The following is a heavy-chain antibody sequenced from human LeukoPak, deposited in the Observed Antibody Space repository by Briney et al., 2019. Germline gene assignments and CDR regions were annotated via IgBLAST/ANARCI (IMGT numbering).Heavy chain of an antibody. CDR1: GGSFSGYY. Sequence: SETLSLTCAVYGGSFSGYYWGWIRQPPGKGLEWIGSIYYSGSTYYNPSLKSRVTISVDTSKNQFSLKLRSVTAADTAVYYCARPFYCSGGSCYASPLDPWGQGTLVTVSS. CDR2: IYYSGST. D-gene: IGHD2-15*01. J-gene: IGHJ5*02. CDR3: ARPFYCSGGSCYASPLDP. V-gene: IGHV4-39*01.